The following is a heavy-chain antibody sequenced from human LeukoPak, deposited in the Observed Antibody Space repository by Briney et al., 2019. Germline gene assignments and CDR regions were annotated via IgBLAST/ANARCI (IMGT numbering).Heavy chain of an antibody. CDR2: IYYSGST. CDR1: GGSISSSSYY. D-gene: IGHD1-1*01. CDR3: AKTEGEVPTFDY. J-gene: IGHJ4*02. Sequence: PSETLSLTCTVSGGSISSSSYYWSWIRQPPGKGLEWIGYIYYSGSTNYNPSLKSRVTISVDTSKNQFSLKLSSVTAADTAVYYCAKTEGEVPTFDYWGQGTLVTVSS. V-gene: IGHV4-61*05.